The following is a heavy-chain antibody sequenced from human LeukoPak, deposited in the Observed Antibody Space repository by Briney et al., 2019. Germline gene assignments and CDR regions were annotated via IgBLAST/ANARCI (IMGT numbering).Heavy chain of an antibody. Sequence: ASVNVSCKASGGTFSSYAISWVRQAPGQGLEWMGRIIPILGITNYAQKCQGRVTITADKSTSTAYMELSSLRSEDTAVYYCARPHYYYSSGYSVLDAFDIWGQGTMVTVSS. J-gene: IGHJ3*02. V-gene: IGHV1-69*04. CDR1: GGTFSSYA. CDR2: IIPILGIT. CDR3: ARPHYYYSSGYSVLDAFDI. D-gene: IGHD3-22*01.